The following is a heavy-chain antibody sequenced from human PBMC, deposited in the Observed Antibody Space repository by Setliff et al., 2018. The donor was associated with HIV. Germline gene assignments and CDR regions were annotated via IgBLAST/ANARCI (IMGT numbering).Heavy chain of an antibody. Sequence: SETLSLTCTVSGASIRSHYWSWIRQAPGKGLEWIGNIYYSGSTNYSPSLKSRVTISIDKSKNQFSLRLTSMSAVDTAVYYCASTRLTGYCSGGTCYLGWFDPWGQGTLVTVSS. CDR2: IYYSGST. D-gene: IGHD2-15*01. V-gene: IGHV4-59*11. CDR1: GASIRSHY. J-gene: IGHJ5*02. CDR3: ASTRLTGYCSGGTCYLGWFDP.